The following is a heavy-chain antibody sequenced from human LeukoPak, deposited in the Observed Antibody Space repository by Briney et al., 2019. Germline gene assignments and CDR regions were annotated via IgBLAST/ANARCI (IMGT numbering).Heavy chain of an antibody. D-gene: IGHD3-9*01. CDR3: ARDYDILTGSRYYYYYYGMDV. J-gene: IGHJ6*02. Sequence: TGGSLRLSCAASGFTFSSYSMNWVRQAPGKGLEWVSYISSSSSTIYYADSVKGRFTISRDNAKNSLYLQMNSLRAEDTAVYYCARDYDILTGSRYYYYYYGMDVWGQGTTVTVSS. CDR1: GFTFSSYS. V-gene: IGHV3-48*01. CDR2: ISSSSSTI.